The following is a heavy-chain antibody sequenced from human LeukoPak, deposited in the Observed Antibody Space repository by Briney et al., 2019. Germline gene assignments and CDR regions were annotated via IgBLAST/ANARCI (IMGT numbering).Heavy chain of an antibody. J-gene: IGHJ4*02. D-gene: IGHD3-10*01. CDR3: ARRLEGPVMIRGSLAPDS. Sequence: ASVKVSCKASGYTFTSYAMNWERQAPGQGLEWMGWINTNTGNPTYAQGFTGRFVFSLDTSVSTAYLQISSLKAEDTAVYYCARRLEGPVMIRGSLAPDSWGQGTLVTVSS. V-gene: IGHV7-4-1*02. CDR1: GYTFTSYA. CDR2: INTNTGNP.